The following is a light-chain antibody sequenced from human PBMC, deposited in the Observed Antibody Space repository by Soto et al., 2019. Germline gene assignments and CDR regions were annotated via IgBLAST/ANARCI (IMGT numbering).Light chain of an antibody. CDR1: QTITNW. CDR2: KTS. Sequence: DVLLTQSPSTLSASIGDRVTITCRASQTITNWLAWYQQKPGKAPKLLIHKTSTLESGVPSRFSGNGSGTEFTITISSLQPDDVATYYCQQYKTTFGPGTKVDI. V-gene: IGKV1-5*03. J-gene: IGKJ3*01. CDR3: QQYKTT.